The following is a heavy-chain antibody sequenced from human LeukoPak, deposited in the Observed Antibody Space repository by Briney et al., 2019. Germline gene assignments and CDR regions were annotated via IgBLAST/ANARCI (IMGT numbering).Heavy chain of an antibody. J-gene: IGHJ4*02. CDR3: AKVETSGGANCYALDY. V-gene: IGHV3-23*01. D-gene: IGHD2-2*01. CDR1: GFTFSSYA. CDR2: ISGSDGST. Sequence: PGGSLRLSCAASGFTFSSYAVTWVRQAPDKGLEWVSAISGSDGSTYYADSVKGRFTISRDDSQNTLYLQMNSLSAEDTAVYYCAKVETSGGANCYALDYWGQGTLVTVFS.